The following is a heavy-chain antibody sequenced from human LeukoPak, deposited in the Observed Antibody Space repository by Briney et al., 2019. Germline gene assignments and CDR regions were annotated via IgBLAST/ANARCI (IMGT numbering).Heavy chain of an antibody. CDR2: ISSSSSYI. D-gene: IGHD4-17*01. V-gene: IGHV3-21*01. CDR1: GFTFSSYS. Sequence: KTGGSLRLSCAASGFTFSSYSMNWVRQAPGKGLEWVSFISSSSSYIYYADSVKGRFTISRDNAKNSLYLQMNSLRAEDTAVYYCARDAHDYGDYGTDYYYMDVWGKGTTVTVSS. CDR3: ARDAHDYGDYGTDYYYMDV. J-gene: IGHJ6*03.